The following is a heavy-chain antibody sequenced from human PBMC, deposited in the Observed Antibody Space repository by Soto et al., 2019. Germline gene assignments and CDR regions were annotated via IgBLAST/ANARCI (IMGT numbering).Heavy chain of an antibody. Sequence: ASVKVSCKASGYTFTGYYMHWVRQAPGQGLEWMGWINPNSGGTNYAQKFQGRVTMTRDKSISTAYMELSRLRSDDTAVYYCERVVPWSVLLPHFDYWGQGTLVTVSS. D-gene: IGHD3-16*01. J-gene: IGHJ4*02. CDR2: INPNSGGT. V-gene: IGHV1-2*02. CDR1: GYTFTGYY. CDR3: ERVVPWSVLLPHFDY.